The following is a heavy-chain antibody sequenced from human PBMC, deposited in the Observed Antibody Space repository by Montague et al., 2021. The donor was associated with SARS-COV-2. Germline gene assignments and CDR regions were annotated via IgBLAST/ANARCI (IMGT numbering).Heavy chain of an antibody. J-gene: IGHJ4*02. D-gene: IGHD3-3*01. CDR1: GGSIRSYY. V-gene: IGHV4-59*01. Sequence: SETLSLTCSFSGGSIRSYYWSWIRLPPGKALEWLGYIYYTGETTXXPSLKSRVTISVDTSRSQFSLRLTSVTAADTAVYFCARFWSGYVDKWSQGTLVTVSS. CDR3: ARFWSGYVDK. CDR2: IYYTGET.